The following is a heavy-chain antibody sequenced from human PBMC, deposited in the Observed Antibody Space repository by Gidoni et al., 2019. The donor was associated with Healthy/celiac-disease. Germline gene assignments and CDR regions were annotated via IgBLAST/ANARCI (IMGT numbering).Heavy chain of an antibody. Sequence: AEVKKPGASVKVSCKASGSTFTSYYMHWVRQAPGQGLEWMGIINPSGGSTSYAQKFQGRVTMTRDTSTSTVYMELSSLRSEDTAVYYCARAGRWDFWSGLYYFDYWGQGTLVTVSS. CDR2: INPSGGST. D-gene: IGHD3-3*01. V-gene: IGHV1-46*01. J-gene: IGHJ4*02. CDR3: ARAGRWDFWSGLYYFDY. CDR1: GSTFTSYY.